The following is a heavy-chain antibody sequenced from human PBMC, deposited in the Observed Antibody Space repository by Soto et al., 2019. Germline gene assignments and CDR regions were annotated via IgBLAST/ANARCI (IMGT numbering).Heavy chain of an antibody. CDR1: GFSFSSYV. J-gene: IGHJ5*02. CDR3: ASLSGSYGFDP. D-gene: IGHD1-26*01. CDR2: ISSSGSDT. V-gene: IGHV3-48*03. Sequence: EAQLVESGGDLVQPGGSLRLSCAGSGFSFSSYVMNWVRQAPGKGLEWVSYISSSGSDTYYADSVKARFTISRDNAQNSLYLQMTRLRAEDTAIYYCASLSGSYGFDPWGQGTLVTVSS.